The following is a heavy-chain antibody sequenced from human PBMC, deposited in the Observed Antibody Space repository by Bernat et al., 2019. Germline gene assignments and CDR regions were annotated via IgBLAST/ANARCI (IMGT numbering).Heavy chain of an antibody. CDR2: IKQDGSEK. CDR3: AREERYCSGGSCFLYYYYGMDV. J-gene: IGHJ6*02. CDR1: GFTFSSYW. V-gene: IGHV3-7*03. D-gene: IGHD2-15*01. Sequence: EVQLVESGGGLVQPGGSLRLSCAASGFTFSSYWMSWVRQAPGKGLGWVANIKQDGSEKYYVDSVKGRFTISRDNAKNSLYLQMNSLRAEDTAVYYCAREERYCSGGSCFLYYYYGMDVWGQGTTVTVSS.